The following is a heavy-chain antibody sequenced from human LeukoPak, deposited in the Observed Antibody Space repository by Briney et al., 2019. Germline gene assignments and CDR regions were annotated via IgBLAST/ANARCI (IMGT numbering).Heavy chain of an antibody. CDR1: GGSISNYY. D-gene: IGHD1-26*01. V-gene: IGHV4-4*09. CDR3: GRHRWELLSPHFDS. J-gene: IGHJ4*02. CDR2: IYTSGST. Sequence: SETLSLTCTVSGGSISNYYWSWIRQPPGKGLEWIGNIYTSGSTNYNPSLNSRVTISVDSSKNQFSLKLSSVTAADMAVYYCGRHRWELLSPHFDSWGQGTLVTVSS.